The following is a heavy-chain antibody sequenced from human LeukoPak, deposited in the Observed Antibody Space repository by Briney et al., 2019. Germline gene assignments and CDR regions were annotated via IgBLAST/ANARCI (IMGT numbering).Heavy chain of an antibody. V-gene: IGHV3-15*01. J-gene: IGHJ4*02. CDR3: TTAPTPYSGTYYGFDY. D-gene: IGHD1-26*01. Sequence: GGSLRLSCAASGFTFSSYTMNWVRQAPGKGLEWVGRIKSKTDGGTTDYAAPVKGKFTISRDDSKNTLNLRMNSLKTEDSAVYYCTTAPTPYSGTYYGFDYWGQGTLVTVSS. CDR1: GFTFSSYT. CDR2: IKSKTDGGTT.